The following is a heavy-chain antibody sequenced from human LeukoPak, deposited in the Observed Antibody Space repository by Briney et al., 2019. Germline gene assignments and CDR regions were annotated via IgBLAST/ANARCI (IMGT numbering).Heavy chain of an antibody. CDR1: GGTFSSYA. J-gene: IGHJ4*02. CDR2: IIPIFGTA. CDR3: ARDFSSWYERPHTGFDY. Sequence: SVKVSCKASGGTFSSYAISWVRQAPGQGLEWMGGIIPIFGTANYAQKFQGRVTITADESTSTAYMELSSLRSEDTAVYYCARDFSSWYERPHTGFDYWGQGTLVTVSS. D-gene: IGHD6-13*01. V-gene: IGHV1-69*13.